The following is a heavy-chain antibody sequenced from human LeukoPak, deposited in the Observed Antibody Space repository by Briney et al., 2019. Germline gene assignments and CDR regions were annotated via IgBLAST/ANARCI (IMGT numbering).Heavy chain of an antibody. Sequence: PGGSLRLSCAASGFTFSSYGMHWVRQAPGKGLEWVAVISYDGSNKYYADSVKGRFTISRDNSKNTLYLQMNSLRAEDTAVYYCAKDRGSGSYSYYYYMDVWGKGTTVTVSS. CDR2: ISYDGSNK. J-gene: IGHJ6*03. CDR3: AKDRGSGSYSYYYYMDV. D-gene: IGHD3-10*01. V-gene: IGHV3-30*18. CDR1: GFTFSSYG.